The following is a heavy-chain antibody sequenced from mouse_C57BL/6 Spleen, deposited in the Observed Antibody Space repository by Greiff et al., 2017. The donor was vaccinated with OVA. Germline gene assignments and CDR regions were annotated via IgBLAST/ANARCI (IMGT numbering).Heavy chain of an antibody. CDR3: ARAPYSNYVGYFDY. V-gene: IGHV5-4*01. Sequence: EVHLVESGGGLVKPGGSLKLSCAASGFTFSSYAMSWVRQTPEKRLEWVATISDGGSYTYYPDNVKGRFTISRDNAKNNLYLQMSHLKSEDTAMYYCARAPYSNYVGYFDYWGQGTTLTVSS. CDR1: GFTFSSYA. D-gene: IGHD2-5*01. J-gene: IGHJ2*01. CDR2: ISDGGSYT.